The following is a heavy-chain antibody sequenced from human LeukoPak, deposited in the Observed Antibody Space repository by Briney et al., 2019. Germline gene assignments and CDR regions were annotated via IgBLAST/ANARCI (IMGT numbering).Heavy chain of an antibody. Sequence: GGSLRLSCAASGFTFSSYAMSWVRQAPGKGLEWVSAISGSGGSTYYADSVKGRFTISRDNSKNTLYLQMNGLRAEDTAVYYCAKGPGYCSSTSCYLPFDYWGQGTLVTVSS. CDR1: GFTFSSYA. J-gene: IGHJ4*02. D-gene: IGHD2-2*03. V-gene: IGHV3-23*01. CDR2: ISGSGGST. CDR3: AKGPGYCSSTSCYLPFDY.